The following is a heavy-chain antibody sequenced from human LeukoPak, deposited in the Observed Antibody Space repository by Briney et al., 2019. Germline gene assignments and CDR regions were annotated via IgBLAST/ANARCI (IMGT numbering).Heavy chain of an antibody. CDR3: STSPSWVV. CDR2: IYSGGTT. V-gene: IGHV3-53*01. CDR1: GFTVINNY. D-gene: IGHD3-16*01. J-gene: IGHJ6*04. Sequence: GGSLRLSCAASGFTVINNYMTWVRQAPGKGMEWVSVIYSGGTTHYEDYVKGRFTTSRDNSKNTLYLQMNSLRVYDTAVYYCSTSPSWVVWGKGTTVTVSS.